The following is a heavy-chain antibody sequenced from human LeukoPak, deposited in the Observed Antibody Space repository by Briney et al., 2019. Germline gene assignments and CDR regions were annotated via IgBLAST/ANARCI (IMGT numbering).Heavy chain of an antibody. CDR1: GGSISSYY. Sequence: SETLSLTCTVSGGSISSYYWSWIRQPPGKGLEWIGYIYYSGSINYNPSLKSRVTISVDTSKNQFSLKLSSVTAADTAVYYCARDHCSSTSCPDVLYYYYGMDVWGKGTTVTVSS. CDR3: ARDHCSSTSCPDVLYYYYGMDV. J-gene: IGHJ6*04. D-gene: IGHD2-2*01. V-gene: IGHV4-59*01. CDR2: IYYSGSI.